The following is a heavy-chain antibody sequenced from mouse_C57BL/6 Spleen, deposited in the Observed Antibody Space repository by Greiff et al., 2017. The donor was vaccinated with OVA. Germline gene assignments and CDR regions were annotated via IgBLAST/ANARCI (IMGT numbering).Heavy chain of an antibody. CDR2: IYPGDGDT. CDR1: GYAFSSSW. Sequence: QVQLQQSGPELVKPGASVKISCKASGYAFSSSWMNWVKQRPGKGLEWIGRIYPGDGDTNYNGKFKGKATLTADKSSSTAYMQLSSLTSEDSAVYFCARGTTAWYFDGWGTGTTVTVSS. D-gene: IGHD1-2*01. V-gene: IGHV1-82*01. J-gene: IGHJ1*03. CDR3: ARGTTAWYFDG.